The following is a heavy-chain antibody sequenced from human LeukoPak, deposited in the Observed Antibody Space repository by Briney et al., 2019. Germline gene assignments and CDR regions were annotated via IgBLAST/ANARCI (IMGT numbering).Heavy chain of an antibody. Sequence: GASVKLSCKASGYTFTGYYMHWVRQAPGQGLEWMGWINPNSGGTNYAQKFQGRVTMTRDTSISTAYMELSSLRSEDTAVYYCAREGYGDYGDYWGQGTLVTVSS. CDR1: GYTFTGYY. CDR2: INPNSGGT. CDR3: AREGYGDYGDY. V-gene: IGHV1-2*02. J-gene: IGHJ4*02. D-gene: IGHD4-17*01.